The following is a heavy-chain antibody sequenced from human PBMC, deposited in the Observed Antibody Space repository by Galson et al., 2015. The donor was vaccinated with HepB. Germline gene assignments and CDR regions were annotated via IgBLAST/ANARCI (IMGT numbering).Heavy chain of an antibody. J-gene: IGHJ3*01. CDR3: ARNLPRSYYDSTGFHPDALDV. D-gene: IGHD3-22*01. Sequence: SLRLSCAASGEFTFSTYWMSWVCQAPGKGLEWVANIKHDASGQHYVDSVRGRFTISRDNARNSLYLQMNSLRAEDTAVYYCARNLPRSYYDSTGFHPDALDVWGQGTTVTVSS. CDR2: IKHDASGQ. V-gene: IGHV3-7*01. CDR1: GEFTFSTYW.